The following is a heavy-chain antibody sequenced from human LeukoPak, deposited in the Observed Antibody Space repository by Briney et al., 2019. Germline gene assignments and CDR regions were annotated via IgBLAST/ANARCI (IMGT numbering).Heavy chain of an antibody. V-gene: IGHV4-59*08. CDR1: GVSFSSDY. CDR2: IYYSGDT. Sequence: SETLSPTCNISGVSFSSDYWSWIRQSPGKGLEWIGYIYYSGDTNYGPSLKSRVTISLDTSKRQFYLRLASVTAADTAVYYCARRMATVTDAFDIWGRGTMVSVSS. D-gene: IGHD5-24*01. CDR3: ARRMATVTDAFDI. J-gene: IGHJ3*02.